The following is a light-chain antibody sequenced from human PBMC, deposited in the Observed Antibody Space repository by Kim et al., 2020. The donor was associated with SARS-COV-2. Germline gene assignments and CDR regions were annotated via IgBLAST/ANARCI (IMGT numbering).Light chain of an antibody. J-gene: IGLJ3*02. V-gene: IGLV6-57*02. CDR3: QSYDSSNQV. CDR2: EDN. CDR1: SGSSASNY. Sequence: GTTVTSSCTGSSGSSASNYVQWYQQRPGSAPTTVIYEDNQRPSGVPDRFSGSIDSSSNSASLTISGLKTEDEADYYCQSYDSSNQVFGGGTQLTVL.